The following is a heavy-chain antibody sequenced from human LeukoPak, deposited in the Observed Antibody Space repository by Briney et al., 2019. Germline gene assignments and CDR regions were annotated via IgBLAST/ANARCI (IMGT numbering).Heavy chain of an antibody. Sequence: GGSLRLSCAASGLTFSNAYMSWVRQAPGKGLEWVGRIKSKADGGTTDHAAPVKGRFTISRDDSNNTLYLQMNSLKTEDTAVYYCATYYYDSSGYYGPFDYWGQGTLVTVSS. V-gene: IGHV3-15*01. CDR3: ATYYYDSSGYYGPFDY. CDR2: IKSKADGGTT. J-gene: IGHJ4*02. CDR1: GLTFSNAY. D-gene: IGHD3-22*01.